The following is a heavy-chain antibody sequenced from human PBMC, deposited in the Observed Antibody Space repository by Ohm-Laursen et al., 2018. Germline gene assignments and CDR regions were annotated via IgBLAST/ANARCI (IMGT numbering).Heavy chain of an antibody. D-gene: IGHD1-26*01. J-gene: IGHJ5*02. CDR1: GGTFSSYG. Sequence: SSVKVSCKSSGGTFSSYGISWVRQAPGQGLEWMGGIIPIFGAANYAQKFQGRVTITADESTSTAYMELSSLRSEDTAVYYCAREGGSGSYNWLDPWGQGTLVTVSS. CDR2: IIPIFGAA. CDR3: AREGGSGSYNWLDP. V-gene: IGHV1-69*01.